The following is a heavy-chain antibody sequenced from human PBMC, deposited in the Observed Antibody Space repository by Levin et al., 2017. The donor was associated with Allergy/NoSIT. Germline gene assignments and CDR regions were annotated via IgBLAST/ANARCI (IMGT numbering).Heavy chain of an antibody. CDR2: ISESGAYT. Sequence: SCAASGFTFRNYAMNWVRQAPGKGLEWLSAISESGAYTYYADSVKGRFTISRDNSKNTLYLQMNSLRAEDTALYYCAANVDPAMFDYWGQGILVTVSS. CDR3: AANVDPAMFDY. V-gene: IGHV3-23*01. CDR1: GFTFRNYA. D-gene: IGHD5-18*01. J-gene: IGHJ4*02.